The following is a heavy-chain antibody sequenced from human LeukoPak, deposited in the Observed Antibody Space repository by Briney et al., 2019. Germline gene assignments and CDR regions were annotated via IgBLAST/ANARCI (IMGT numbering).Heavy chain of an antibody. D-gene: IGHD1-7*01. J-gene: IGHJ4*02. CDR1: GFTFSSSA. CDR2: ISGSGTGT. CDR3: AKEGGTGTRFDY. V-gene: IGHV3-23*01. Sequence: SGGSLRLSCAASGFTFSSSAMSWVRQAPGKGLYWVSAISGSGTGTFYADSVKGRFTISRNTSKNTLYLQMNSLRAEDTAVYYCAKEGGTGTRFDYWGQGTLVTVSS.